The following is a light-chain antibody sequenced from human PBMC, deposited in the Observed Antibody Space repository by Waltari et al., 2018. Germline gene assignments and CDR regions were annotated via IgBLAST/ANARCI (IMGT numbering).Light chain of an antibody. CDR2: AAS. J-gene: IGKJ2*01. CDR1: QSISSY. CDR3: QQSYSTPQYT. Sequence: DIQMTQSPPSVSASVGDRVTITCRASQSISSYLNWYQQKPGKAPKLLIYAASSLQSGVPSRFSGSGSGTDFTLTISSLQPEDFATYYCQQSYSTPQYTFGQGTKLEIK. V-gene: IGKV1-39*01.